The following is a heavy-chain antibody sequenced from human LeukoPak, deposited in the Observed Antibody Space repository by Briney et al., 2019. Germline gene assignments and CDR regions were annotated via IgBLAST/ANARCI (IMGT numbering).Heavy chain of an antibody. CDR3: ARLGTAPFDY. CDR1: SGSIYNYY. J-gene: IGHJ4*02. Sequence: SETLSLTCTVSSGSIYNYYWSWIRQPPGKGLEWIGCIYYSGSTNYNPSLKSRVTISVDTSKSQFSLKLSSVTAADTAVYYCARLGTAPFDYWGQGTLVTVSS. D-gene: IGHD2-21*02. CDR2: IYYSGST. V-gene: IGHV4-59*01.